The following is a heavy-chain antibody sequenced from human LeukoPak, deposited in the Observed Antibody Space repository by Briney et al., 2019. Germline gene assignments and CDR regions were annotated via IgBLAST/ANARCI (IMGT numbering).Heavy chain of an antibody. Sequence: PSETLSLTCAVYGGSFSGYYWSWIRQPPGKGLEWIGEINHSGSTNYNPSLKSRVIISVDTSKNQFSLKLSSVTAADTAVYYCARVKGSSSSRDWGQGTLVTVSS. J-gene: IGHJ4*02. V-gene: IGHV4-34*01. CDR1: GGSFSGYY. D-gene: IGHD6-13*01. CDR2: INHSGST. CDR3: ARVKGSSSSRD.